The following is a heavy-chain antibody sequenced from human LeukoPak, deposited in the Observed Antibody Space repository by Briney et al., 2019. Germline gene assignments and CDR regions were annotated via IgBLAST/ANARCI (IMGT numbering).Heavy chain of an antibody. CDR3: TRAIPFDAFDI. J-gene: IGHJ3*02. Sequence: QSGGSLRLSCTASGFTFGDYAMSWVRQAPGKGLERVGFIRSKAYGGTTEYAASVKGRFTISRDDSKSIAYLQMNSLKTEDTAVYYCTRAIPFDAFDIWGQGTMVTVSS. V-gene: IGHV3-49*04. CDR2: IRSKAYGGTT. CDR1: GFTFGDYA.